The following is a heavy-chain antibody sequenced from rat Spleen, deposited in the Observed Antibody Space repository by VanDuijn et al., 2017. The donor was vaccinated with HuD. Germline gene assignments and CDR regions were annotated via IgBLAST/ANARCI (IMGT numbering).Heavy chain of an antibody. CDR3: ARVGRSRLQGFAN. Sequence: EVQLVESGGGLVQPGRSMKLSCAASGFIFSNYDMAWVRQAPKKGLEWVAYISFDGGSTYYRDSVKGRFTISRDNTKSTLYLQMDSLRSEDSATYYCARVGRSRLQGFANWGQGTLVTVSS. D-gene: IGHD1-1*01. CDR1: GFIFSNYD. CDR2: ISFDGGST. V-gene: IGHV5-25*01. J-gene: IGHJ3*01.